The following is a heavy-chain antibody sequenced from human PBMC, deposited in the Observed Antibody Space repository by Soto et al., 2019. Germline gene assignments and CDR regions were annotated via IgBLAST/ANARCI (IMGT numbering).Heavy chain of an antibody. V-gene: IGHV4-61*01. D-gene: IGHD1-26*01. CDR3: ARDPLGATPMDV. Sequence: SETLSLTXTVSGGSVSSGSYYWSWIRQPPGKGLEWIGYIYYSGSTNYNPSLKSRVTISVDTSKNQFSLKLSSVTAADTAVYYCARDPLGATPMDVWGQGTTVTVSS. CDR1: GGSVSSGSYY. J-gene: IGHJ6*02. CDR2: IYYSGST.